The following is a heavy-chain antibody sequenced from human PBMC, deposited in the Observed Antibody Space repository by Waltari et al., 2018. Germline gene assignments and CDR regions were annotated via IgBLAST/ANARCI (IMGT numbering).Heavy chain of an antibody. D-gene: IGHD1-7*01. CDR1: GGSISSSY. V-gene: IGHV4-59*01. J-gene: IGHJ5*02. CDR2: IYYSGST. Sequence: QVQLQESGPGLVKPSETLSLTCTVSGGSISSSYWSWIRQPPGKGLEWIGYIYYSGSTNYNPSLKSRVTISVDTSKNQFSLKLSSVTAADTAVYYCARGQLELPPFRWFDPWGQGTLVTVSS. CDR3: ARGQLELPPFRWFDP.